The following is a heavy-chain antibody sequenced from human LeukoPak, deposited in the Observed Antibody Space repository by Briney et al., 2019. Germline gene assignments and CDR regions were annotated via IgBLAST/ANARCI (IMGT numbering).Heavy chain of an antibody. D-gene: IGHD2-21*02. Sequence: GGSLRLSCAASGFTFSSYSMNWVRQAPGKGLEWVSSISSSSSYIYYADSVKGRFTISRDNAKNSLYLQMNSLRAEDTAVYYCARGCTAVGDCYPGALDYWGQGTLVTVSS. J-gene: IGHJ4*02. CDR1: GFTFSSYS. V-gene: IGHV3-21*01. CDR2: ISSSSSYI. CDR3: ARGCTAVGDCYPGALDY.